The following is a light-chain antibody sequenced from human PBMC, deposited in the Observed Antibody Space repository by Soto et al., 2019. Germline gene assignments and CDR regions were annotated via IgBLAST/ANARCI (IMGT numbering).Light chain of an antibody. CDR3: QQSFNTPRT. J-gene: IGKJ1*01. CDR2: AAS. V-gene: IGKV1-39*01. CDR1: QNINTY. Sequence: IQMTQSPSSLSASVGDRVTITCRASQNINTYLNWYQQKAGQAPNVLIYAASTLQSGVPSRFSGSGSGTDFTLTITSLQPEDFATYYCQQSFNTPRTFGQGTKV.